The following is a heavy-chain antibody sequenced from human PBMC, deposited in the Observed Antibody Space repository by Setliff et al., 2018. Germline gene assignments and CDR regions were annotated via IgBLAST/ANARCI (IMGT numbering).Heavy chain of an antibody. Sequence: ASVKVSCKVSGYTPTELSMHWVRQAPGKGLEWMGGFDPEDGETIYAQKFQGRVTMTEDTSTDTAYMELSSLRSEDTAVYYCATSVSWIQLVLYPQGHPEPFDYWGQGTLVTVS. CDR3: ATSVSWIQLVLYPQGHPEPFDY. D-gene: IGHD5-18*01. V-gene: IGHV1-24*01. J-gene: IGHJ4*02. CDR2: FDPEDGET. CDR1: GYTPTELS.